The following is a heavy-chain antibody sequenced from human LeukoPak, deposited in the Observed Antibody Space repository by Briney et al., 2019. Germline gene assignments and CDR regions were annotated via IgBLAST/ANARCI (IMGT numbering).Heavy chain of an antibody. CDR2: IYYSGSS. J-gene: IGHJ6*03. CDR1: GGSISSSSSY. D-gene: IGHD1-26*01. Sequence: PSETLSLTCSVSGGSISSSSSYWGWIRQPPGKGLEWIGSIYYSGSSFDNPALKSRVTISVDTSKNQFSLKLSSVTAADTAVYYCARWWELLHYMDVWGKGTTVTVSS. CDR3: ARWWELLHYMDV. V-gene: IGHV4-39*01.